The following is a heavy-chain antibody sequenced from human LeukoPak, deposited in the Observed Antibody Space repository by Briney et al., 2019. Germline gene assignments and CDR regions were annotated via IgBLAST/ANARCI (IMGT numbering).Heavy chain of an antibody. V-gene: IGHV4-38-2*01. D-gene: IGHD2-15*01. CDR1: GYSISSGYY. CDR3: ARRFVVVVGATSHWYFDL. J-gene: IGHJ2*01. CDR2: ISHSGST. Sequence: SETLSLTCAVSGYSISSGYYWGWIRQPPGKGLEWVGSISHSGSTYYNPSPKSRVTISADTSKSQFSLKLSSVTAADTAVYYCARRFVVVVGATSHWYFDLWGRGTLVTVSS.